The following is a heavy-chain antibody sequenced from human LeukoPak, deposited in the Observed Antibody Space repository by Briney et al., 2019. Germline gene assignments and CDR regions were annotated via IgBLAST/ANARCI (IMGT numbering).Heavy chain of an antibody. J-gene: IGHJ5*02. D-gene: IGHD1-7*01. CDR2: IYSGGST. V-gene: IGHV3-66*01. CDR1: GFTVSSNY. CDR3: ARDHRDWNYGWFDP. Sequence: GGSLRLSCAASGFTVSSNYMSWVRQAPGKGLEWVSVIYSGGSTYYADSVKGRFTISRDNSKNTLYLQMNSLRAEDTAVYYCARDHRDWNYGWFDPWGQGTLVAVSP.